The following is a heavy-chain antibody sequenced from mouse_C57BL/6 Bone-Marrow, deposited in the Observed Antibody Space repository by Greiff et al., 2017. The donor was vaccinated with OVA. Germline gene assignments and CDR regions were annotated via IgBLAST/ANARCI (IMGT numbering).Heavy chain of an antibody. CDR1: GYTFTSYW. CDR3: ASSDGYYVLLYWYFDV. J-gene: IGHJ1*03. D-gene: IGHD2-3*01. Sequence: VQLQQPGAELVMPGASVKLSCKASGYTFTSYWMHWVKQRPGQGLEWIGEIDPSDSYTNYNQKFKGKSTLTVDKSSSTAYMQLSSLTSQDAAVYYGASSDGYYVLLYWYFDVWGTGTTVTVSS. V-gene: IGHV1-69*01. CDR2: IDPSDSYT.